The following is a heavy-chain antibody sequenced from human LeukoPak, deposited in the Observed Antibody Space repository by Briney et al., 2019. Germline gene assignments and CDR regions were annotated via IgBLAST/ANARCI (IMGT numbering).Heavy chain of an antibody. CDR3: ARGGAYFDY. Sequence: GGSLRLSCAAPGFTFSSYSMNWVRQAPGKGREWVSSISSSSSYIYYADSVKGRSTISRDNAKNSLYLQMNSLRAEDTAVYYCARGGAYFDYWGQGTLVTVSS. CDR2: ISSSSSYI. J-gene: IGHJ4*02. V-gene: IGHV3-21*01. CDR1: GFTFSSYS.